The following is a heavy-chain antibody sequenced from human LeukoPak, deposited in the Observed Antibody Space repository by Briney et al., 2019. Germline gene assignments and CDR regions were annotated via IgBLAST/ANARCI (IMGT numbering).Heavy chain of an antibody. V-gene: IGHV3-21*01. CDR2: ISSGSTYI. CDR1: GFSFSSYS. D-gene: IGHD2-2*01. Sequence: GGSLRLSCAASGFSFSSYSMNWVRQAPGKGLEWVSSISSGSTYIYYADSVRGRFTISRDNAKNSLYLQVSTLRAEDTAVYYCAREISSSTSFDYWGQGTLVTVSS. CDR3: AREISSSTSFDY. J-gene: IGHJ4*02.